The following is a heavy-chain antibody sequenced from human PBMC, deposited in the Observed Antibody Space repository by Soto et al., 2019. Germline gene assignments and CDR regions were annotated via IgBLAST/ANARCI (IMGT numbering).Heavy chain of an antibody. CDR1: GYTFTSYA. CDR2: INAGNGNT. D-gene: IGHD3-22*01. V-gene: IGHV1-3*01. J-gene: IGHJ4*02. Sequence: ASVKVSCKASGYTFTSYAMHWVRQAPGQRLEWMGWINAGNGNTKYSQKFQGRVTITRDTSASTAYMELSSLGSEDTAVYYCARGSVYYDSSGYYSDWGQGTLVTVSS. CDR3: ARGSVYYDSSGYYSD.